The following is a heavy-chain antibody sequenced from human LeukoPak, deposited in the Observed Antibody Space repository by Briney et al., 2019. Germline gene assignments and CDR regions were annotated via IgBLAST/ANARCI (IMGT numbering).Heavy chain of an antibody. CDR3: ARARPRRYCSGGSCYYFLLYYFDY. J-gene: IGHJ4*02. D-gene: IGHD2-15*01. V-gene: IGHV4-34*01. CDR1: GGSFSGYY. CDR2: INHSGST. Sequence: SETLSLTCAVYGGSFSGYYWSWIRQPPGKGLECIGEINHSGSTNYNPSLKSRVTISVDTSKNQFSLKLSSVTAADTAVYYCARARPRRYCSGGSCYYFLLYYFDYWGQGTLVTVSS.